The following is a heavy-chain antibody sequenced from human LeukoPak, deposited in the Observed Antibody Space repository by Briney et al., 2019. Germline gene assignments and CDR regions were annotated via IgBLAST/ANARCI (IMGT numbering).Heavy chain of an antibody. J-gene: IGHJ3*02. V-gene: IGHV4-30-4*08. CDR1: GGSISSGDYY. D-gene: IGHD3-22*01. Sequence: SETLSLTCTVSGGSISSGDYYWSWIRQPPGKGLEWIGYIYYSGSTYYNPSLKSRVTISVDTSKNQFYLKLCSVTAADTAVYYWARDPRSPYYYDTQKGFDIWGQGTMVTVSS. CDR2: IYYSGST. CDR3: ARDPRSPYYYDTQKGFDI.